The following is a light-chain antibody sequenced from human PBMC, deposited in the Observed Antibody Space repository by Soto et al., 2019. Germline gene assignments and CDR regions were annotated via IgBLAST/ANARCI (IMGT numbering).Light chain of an antibody. V-gene: IGLV2-14*03. CDR3: SLYTDSSTVI. CDR1: SSDIGTYHY. CDR2: DVN. J-gene: IGLJ2*01. Sequence: QSALTQPASVSGSPGQLITISCTGTSSDIGTYHYVSWYQQYPGKAPKLIIFDVNSRPSGVSERFLGSKSGNTASLAVSGLQAEDEADYYCSLYTDSSTVIFGGGTKVTVL.